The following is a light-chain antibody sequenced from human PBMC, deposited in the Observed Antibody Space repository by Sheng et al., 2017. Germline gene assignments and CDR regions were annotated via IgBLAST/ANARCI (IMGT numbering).Light chain of an antibody. CDR3: QQSYSTPRT. V-gene: IGKV1-39*01. CDR1: QSISSY. Sequence: DIQMTQSPSSLSASVGDRVTITCRASQSISSYLNWYQQKPGKAPKLLIYAASSLQSGVPSRFSGSGSGTDFTLTISSLQPEDFATYYCQQSYSTPRTFAKDRRWKSN. J-gene: IGKJ1*01. CDR2: AAS.